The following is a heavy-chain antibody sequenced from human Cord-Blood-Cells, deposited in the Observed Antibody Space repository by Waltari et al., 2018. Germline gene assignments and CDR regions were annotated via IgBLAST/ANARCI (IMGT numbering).Heavy chain of an antibody. V-gene: IGHV1-24*01. J-gene: IGHJ4*02. D-gene: IGHD7-27*01. Sequence: QVQLVQSGAEVKKPGASVKVSCKVSGYTLTELSMHWGRQAPGKGLGWMGGFDPEDGETIYAQKFQGRVTMTEDTSTDTAYMELSSLRSEDTAVYYCATRAPTGDPKNPFDYWGQGTLVTVSS. CDR3: ATRAPTGDPKNPFDY. CDR2: FDPEDGET. CDR1: GYTLTELS.